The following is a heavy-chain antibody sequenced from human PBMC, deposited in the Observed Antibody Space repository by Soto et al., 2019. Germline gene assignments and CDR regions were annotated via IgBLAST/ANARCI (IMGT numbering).Heavy chain of an antibody. CDR1: GFTFSIYG. CDR2: ISYDGSNK. V-gene: IGHV3-30-3*01. J-gene: IGHJ5*02. D-gene: IGHD6-13*01. CDR3: ARVGYSSSWHGWFDP. Sequence: QVQLVESGGGVVQPGRSLRLSCAASGFTFSIYGMHWVRQAPGKGLEWVAIISYDGSNKDYADSVKGRFTISRDNSKNTLYLQMNSLRADDTGFYYCARVGYSSSWHGWFDPWGQGTLVTVSS.